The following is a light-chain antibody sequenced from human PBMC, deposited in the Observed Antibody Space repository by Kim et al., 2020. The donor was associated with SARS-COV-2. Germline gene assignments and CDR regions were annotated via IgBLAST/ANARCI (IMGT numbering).Light chain of an antibody. Sequence: ASVGDRVTITCRASQSISSWLAWYQQKPGKAPNLLIYDASSLESRVPSSFSGSGSGTEFTLTISSLQPDDFATYYCQQYNSYPWTFGQGTKVDIK. CDR2: DAS. J-gene: IGKJ1*01. CDR1: QSISSW. V-gene: IGKV1-5*01. CDR3: QQYNSYPWT.